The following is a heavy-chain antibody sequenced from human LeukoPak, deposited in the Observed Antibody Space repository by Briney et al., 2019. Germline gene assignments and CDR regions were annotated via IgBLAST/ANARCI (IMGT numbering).Heavy chain of an antibody. J-gene: IGHJ3*02. CDR1: EFTFSSYW. CDR2: IKQDGSEK. Sequence: GGSLRLSCAASEFTFSSYWMSWVRQAPGKGLEWVANIKQDGSEKYYVDSVKGRFTISRDNAKNSLYLQMNSLRAEDTAVYYCAGPSGSYYSADSAFDIWGQGTMVTVSS. V-gene: IGHV3-7*02. D-gene: IGHD1-26*01. CDR3: AGPSGSYYSADSAFDI.